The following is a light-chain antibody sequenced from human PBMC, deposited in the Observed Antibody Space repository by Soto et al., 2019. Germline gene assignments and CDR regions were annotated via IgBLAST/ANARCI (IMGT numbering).Light chain of an antibody. CDR1: SSDVGTYNY. V-gene: IGLV2-8*01. CDR3: SSYAGSNSFVV. CDR2: EVT. J-gene: IGLJ2*01. Sequence: QSALTQPPSASGSLGQSVTISCTGSSSDVGTYNYVSWYQQYPGKAPKLMIYEVTKRPSGVPDRFSGSKSGNTASLTVSGRQAADEADYYCSSYAGSNSFVVFGGGTKLTVL.